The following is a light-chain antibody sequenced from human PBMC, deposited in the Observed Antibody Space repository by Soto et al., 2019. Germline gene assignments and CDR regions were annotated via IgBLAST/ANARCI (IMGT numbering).Light chain of an antibody. J-gene: IGKJ1*01. CDR2: GAS. V-gene: IGKV3-15*01. Sequence: LVITQSPATLSVYPGESATLSCCSSQIVNSNLAWYHQKPGQAPRLLISGASTRATGIPARFSGSGSGTEFTLTITRLQSEDFAVYFCQQYNDWPATFGQGTKVDNK. CDR3: QQYNDWPAT. CDR1: QIVNSN.